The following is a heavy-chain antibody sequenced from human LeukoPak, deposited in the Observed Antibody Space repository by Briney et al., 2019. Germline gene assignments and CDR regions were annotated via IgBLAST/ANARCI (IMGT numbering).Heavy chain of an antibody. D-gene: IGHD2-2*01. CDR3: ARSPLGYCSSTSCSPDLDY. Sequence: GSLRLSCAASGFTFSSYGMHWVRQAPGKGLEWVAVISYDGSNKYYADSVKGRFTISRDNSKNTLYLQMNSLRAEDTAVYYCARSPLGYCSSTSCSPDLDYWGQGTLVTVSS. J-gene: IGHJ4*02. CDR2: ISYDGSNK. V-gene: IGHV3-30*03. CDR1: GFTFSSYG.